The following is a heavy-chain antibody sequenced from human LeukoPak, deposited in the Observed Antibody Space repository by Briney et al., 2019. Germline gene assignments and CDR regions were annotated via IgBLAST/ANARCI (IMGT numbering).Heavy chain of an antibody. CDR1: GFSFSTYA. V-gene: IGHV3-23*01. J-gene: IGHJ6*02. Sequence: GGSLRLSCAASGFSFSTYAMSWVRQAPGKGLEWVSDITGSGDNTNYAGSVKGRFTISRDNSKRTLYLQVDGLRVGDTAVYYCARVSGSGSTHLDYHYGMDVWGQGTTVTV. CDR2: ITGSGDNT. D-gene: IGHD1-26*01. CDR3: ARVSGSGSTHLDYHYGMDV.